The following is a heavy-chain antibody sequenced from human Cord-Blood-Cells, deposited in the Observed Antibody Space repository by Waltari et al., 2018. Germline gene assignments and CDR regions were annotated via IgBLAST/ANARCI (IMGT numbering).Heavy chain of an antibody. D-gene: IGHD3-10*01. V-gene: IGHV4-39*07. CDR1: GGSISSSSYY. CDR3: AGHALTYYYGSGSYNWFDP. Sequence: QLQLQESGPGLVKPSETLSLTCTVSGGSISSSSYYWGWIRQPPGKGLEWIGSIYYSGSTYSNPALKSRVTISVDTSKNQFSLKLSSVTAADTAVYYCAGHALTYYYGSGSYNWFDPWGQGTLVTVSS. J-gene: IGHJ5*02. CDR2: IYYSGST.